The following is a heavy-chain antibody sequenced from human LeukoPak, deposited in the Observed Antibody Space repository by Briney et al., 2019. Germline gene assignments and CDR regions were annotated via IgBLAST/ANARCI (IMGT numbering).Heavy chain of an antibody. V-gene: IGHV1-18*01. D-gene: IGHD3-22*01. CDR1: GYTFTSYG. CDR2: IRAYNGIT. J-gene: IGHJ3*02. Sequence: ASVKVSCKASGYTFTSYGISWVRQAPGPGHEWMGWIRAYNGITNHAQKLLRRVNMTTDTSTISAYMELKSLRSDHTAVYYCARVTLIVVVIDVFDIGGQGTMVTVSS. CDR3: ARVTLIVVVIDVFDI.